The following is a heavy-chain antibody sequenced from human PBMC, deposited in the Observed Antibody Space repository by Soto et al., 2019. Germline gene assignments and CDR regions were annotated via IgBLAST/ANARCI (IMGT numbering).Heavy chain of an antibody. D-gene: IGHD5-18*01. Sequence: QLQLQESGSGLVKPSQTLSLTCAVSGGSISSGGYSWSWIRQPPGKGLEWIGYIYLSGGTYYNPSLKSRVTISVDRSKNQFSLKLSSVTAADTAVYYCARGPGYSYGFSKAGFDYWGQGTLVTVSS. V-gene: IGHV4-30-2*01. CDR2: IYLSGGT. J-gene: IGHJ4*02. CDR1: GGSISSGGYS. CDR3: ARGPGYSYGFSKAGFDY.